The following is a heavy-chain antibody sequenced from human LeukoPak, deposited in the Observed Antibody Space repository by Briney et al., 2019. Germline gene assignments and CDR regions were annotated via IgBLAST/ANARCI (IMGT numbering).Heavy chain of an antibody. D-gene: IGHD5-18*01. Sequence: GGSLRLSCAASGFTFSSYGMHWVRQAPGKGLEWVAVISYDGSNKYYADSVKGRLTISRDNSKNTLYLQMNSLRAEDTAVYYCATHGGYSYGHIDYWGQGTLVTVSS. J-gene: IGHJ4*02. CDR2: ISYDGSNK. CDR1: GFTFSSYG. CDR3: ATHGGYSYGHIDY. V-gene: IGHV3-30*03.